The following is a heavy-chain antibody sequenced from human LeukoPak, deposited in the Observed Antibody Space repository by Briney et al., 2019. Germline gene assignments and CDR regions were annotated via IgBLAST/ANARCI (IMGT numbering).Heavy chain of an antibody. CDR2: NYPGNSDT. D-gene: IGHD6-13*01. J-gene: IGHJ5*02. V-gene: IGHV5-51*01. CDR3: ARNGAAGTPNRFFNWFDP. CDR1: GYRFTTYW. Sequence: GESLKISCKGSGYRFTTYWIAWVRQMPGKGLEWMGLNYPGNSDTRYSPSFQGQVTISADKSIDTAYLQWSSLQASDTAIYYCARNGAAGTPNRFFNWFDPWGQGSLVTVSS.